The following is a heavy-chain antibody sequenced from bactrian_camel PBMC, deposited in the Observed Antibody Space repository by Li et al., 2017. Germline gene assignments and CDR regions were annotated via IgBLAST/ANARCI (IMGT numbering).Heavy chain of an antibody. Sequence: HVQLVESGGGSVQAGGSLTLSCADSGLPAGLYCMGWFRQAPGKSREGVASIESDGGVKYADSVKDRFTISKGNAKTVVYLQMYSLKPEDTATYYCVATREYCAGGYCYRNDFDNFGPGTQVTVS. CDR1: GLPAGLYC. CDR3: VATREYCAGGYCYRNDFDN. D-gene: IGHD2*01. J-gene: IGHJ4*01. V-gene: IGHV3S9*01. CDR2: IESDGGV.